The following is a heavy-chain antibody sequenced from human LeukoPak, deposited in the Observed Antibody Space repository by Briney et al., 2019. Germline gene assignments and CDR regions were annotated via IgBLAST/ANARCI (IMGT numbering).Heavy chain of an antibody. J-gene: IGHJ4*02. D-gene: IGHD3-22*01. CDR3: ARDMSSSDYYSDY. Sequence: GGSLRLSCAASGFTVSSNYMSWVRQAPGKGLEWVSVIYSGGSTYYADCVKGRFTISRDNSKNTLYLQMNSLRAEDTAVYYCARDMSSSDYYSDYWGQGTQVTVCS. V-gene: IGHV3-66*02. CDR1: GFTVSSNY. CDR2: IYSGGST.